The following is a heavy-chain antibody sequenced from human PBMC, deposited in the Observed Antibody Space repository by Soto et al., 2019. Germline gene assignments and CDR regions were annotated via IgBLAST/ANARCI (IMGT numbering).Heavy chain of an antibody. J-gene: IGHJ4*02. V-gene: IGHV4-59*01. CDR1: GASLGSDC. CDR3: AKDSLGSLES. Sequence: HVQLQESGPGLVRPSETLSLICTVSGASLGSDCWSWIRQPPRRGLEWVGYMCDSGTTNYNPSLRXRLTISLDSAKNQFSLNLNSVTAADTAIYYCAKDSLGSLESWGQGTLVTVSS. D-gene: IGHD1-26*01. CDR2: MCDSGTT.